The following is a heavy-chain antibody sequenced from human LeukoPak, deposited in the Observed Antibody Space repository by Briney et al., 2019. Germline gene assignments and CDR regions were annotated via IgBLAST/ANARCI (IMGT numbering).Heavy chain of an antibody. CDR2: VSDSGDVT. Sequence: GGSLRLSCAASGFTFGTFAMTWVRQAPGKGLEWVSTVSDSGDVTYSADSVKGRFTISRDNSGNTLFLRMVSLRAEDTAVYYCAGYPSYSYSLDYWGPGTLVTVSS. CDR1: GFTFGTFA. J-gene: IGHJ4*02. D-gene: IGHD5-18*01. CDR3: AGYPSYSYSLDY. V-gene: IGHV3-23*01.